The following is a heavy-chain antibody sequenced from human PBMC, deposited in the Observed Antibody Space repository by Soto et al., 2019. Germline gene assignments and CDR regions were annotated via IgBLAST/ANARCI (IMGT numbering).Heavy chain of an antibody. Sequence: QVHLQESGPGLVKPSETLSLTCTVSGDSISTDYWSWIRQSPGKGLEWIGFIYYGGSTNYNPSLKGRVPISVDTPKNQFSLTLSSVTAADTAVYYCAKNWTWGPLVHWGQGTLVTVSS. D-gene: IGHD7-27*01. CDR2: IYYGGST. CDR3: AKNWTWGPLVH. CDR1: GDSISTDY. J-gene: IGHJ4*02. V-gene: IGHV4-59*08.